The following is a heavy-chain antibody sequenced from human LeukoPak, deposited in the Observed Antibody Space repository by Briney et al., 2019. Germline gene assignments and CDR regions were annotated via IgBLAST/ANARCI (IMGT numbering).Heavy chain of an antibody. Sequence: GRSLRLSCAASGFTFSSYGMHWVRQAPGKGLEWVAVISYDGSNKYYADSVKGRFTISRDNSKNTLYLQMNSLRAEDTAVYYCARERLSSGYYSDAFDIWGQGTMVTVSS. V-gene: IGHV3-30*03. CDR3: ARERLSSGYYSDAFDI. CDR1: GFTFSSYG. D-gene: IGHD3-22*01. J-gene: IGHJ3*02. CDR2: ISYDGSNK.